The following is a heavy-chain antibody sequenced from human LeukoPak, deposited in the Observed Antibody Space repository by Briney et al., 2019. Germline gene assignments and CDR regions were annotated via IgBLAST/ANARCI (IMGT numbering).Heavy chain of an antibody. Sequence: ASVKVSCKASGYTFTSFGISWVRQAPGQGLEWMGWISAYNGNTNYAQNLQGRVSMTTDTSTSTAYMELSSLRSDDTAVYYCAMGASGHYYGMDVWGQGTTVTVSS. V-gene: IGHV1-18*01. CDR3: AMGASGHYYGMDV. D-gene: IGHD3-10*01. CDR1: GYTFTSFG. CDR2: ISAYNGNT. J-gene: IGHJ6*02.